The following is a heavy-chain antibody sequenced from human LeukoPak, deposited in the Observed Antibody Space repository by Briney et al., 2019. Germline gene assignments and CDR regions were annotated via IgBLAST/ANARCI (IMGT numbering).Heavy chain of an antibody. V-gene: IGHV3-23*01. CDR2: ISGSGGTT. D-gene: IGHD3-9*01. CDR3: AKGLVNDWSALEY. CDR1: GFAFSSYA. J-gene: IGHJ4*02. Sequence: QPGGSLRLSCAASGFAFSSYAMTWVRQAPGKGLEWVSAISGSGGTTYSADSVRGRFTISRDNSKNTLYLQMNSLRAEDTAIYYCAKGLVNDWSALEYWGQGTLVTVSS.